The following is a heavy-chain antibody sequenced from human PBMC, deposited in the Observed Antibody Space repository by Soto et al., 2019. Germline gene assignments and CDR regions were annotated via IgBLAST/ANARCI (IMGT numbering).Heavy chain of an antibody. CDR3: ATSYGSGYRAFDF. D-gene: IGHD3-10*01. CDR2: VNPILSMS. V-gene: IGHV1-69*04. CDR1: GDTFNFYS. Sequence: QVQLVQSGAEVKRPGSSVKVSCKASGDTFNFYSINWVRQAPGLGLEWMGRVNPILSMSNYAQRFQGRVTMNAEKSTSTAYMELSGLRSEDTAIYYCATSYGSGYRAFDFWGQGALVTVSS. J-gene: IGHJ4*02.